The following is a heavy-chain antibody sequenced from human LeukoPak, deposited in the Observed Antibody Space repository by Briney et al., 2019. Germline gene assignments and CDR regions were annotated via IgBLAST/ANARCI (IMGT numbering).Heavy chain of an antibody. CDR2: FYYTGDT. CDR1: GGSISSTSYY. Sequence: SETLSLTCTVSGGSISSTSYYWGWIRQPPGKGLEWIGSFYYTGDTYYNPSLKSRVTISVDTSKNQFSLKLNYVTAADTAVYYCARSLAEAGTGDSGYWGQGSLVTVSS. D-gene: IGHD6-13*01. V-gene: IGHV4-39*01. J-gene: IGHJ4*02. CDR3: ARSLAEAGTGDSGY.